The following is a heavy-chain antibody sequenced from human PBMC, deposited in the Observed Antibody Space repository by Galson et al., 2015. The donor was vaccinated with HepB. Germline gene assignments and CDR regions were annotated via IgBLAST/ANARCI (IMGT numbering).Heavy chain of an antibody. CDR1: GFSLRTSGMG. CDR3: ARKGGYCSSTSCYVGFFRPFDM. CDR2: IYWDDDK. V-gene: IGHV2-5*02. J-gene: IGHJ3*02. D-gene: IGHD2-2*01. Sequence: PALVKPTQTLTLTCTFSGFSLRTSGMGVGWIRQPPGKALEWLALIYWDDDKRYSPSLKSRLTITKDTSKNQVVLTMTNMDPVDTATYYCARKGGYCSSTSCYVGFFRPFDMWGQGTMVTVSS.